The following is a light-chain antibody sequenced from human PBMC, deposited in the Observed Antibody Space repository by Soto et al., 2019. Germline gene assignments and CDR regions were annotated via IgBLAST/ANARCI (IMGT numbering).Light chain of an antibody. CDR2: ANT. J-gene: IGLJ2*01. Sequence: QSVLTQPPSVSGAPGQRVTISCTGSSSNIGAGSDVHWYQQLPGTAPKLLIYANTNRPSGVPDRFSGSNSGTSASLAITGLQAEDEADYYCQSYDSRLSGVVFGGGTKLTVL. CDR1: SSNIGAGSD. CDR3: QSYDSRLSGVV. V-gene: IGLV1-40*01.